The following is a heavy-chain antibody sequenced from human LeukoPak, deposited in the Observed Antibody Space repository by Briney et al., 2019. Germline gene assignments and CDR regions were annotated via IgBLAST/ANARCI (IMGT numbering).Heavy chain of an antibody. CDR1: GYTFTDYY. Sequence: ASVTISCKVSGYTFTDYYMHWVQQAPGKGLEWMGLVDPEDGETIYAEKFRGRVTITADASTDTAYMELSSLRSEDTAVYYCATGLSFITGTTGNYYYYGMDVWGQGTTVTVSS. CDR3: ATGLSFITGTTGNYYYYGMDV. CDR2: VDPEDGET. J-gene: IGHJ6*02. D-gene: IGHD1-20*01. V-gene: IGHV1-69-2*01.